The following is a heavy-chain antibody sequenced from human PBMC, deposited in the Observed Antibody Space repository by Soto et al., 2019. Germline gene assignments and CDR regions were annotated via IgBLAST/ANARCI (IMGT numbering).Heavy chain of an antibody. CDR2: MNPNNENT. Sequence: QVQLVQSGAEVKKPGASVKVSCKASGYTFTSFNINWVRQATGQGLEWMGWMNPNNENTGYAQKFQGRVTMTRNTSIRTAYMELSSLTSEDTAVYYCARSRVAATALCSDWGQGTLVTVSS. V-gene: IGHV1-8*01. CDR1: GYTFTSFN. D-gene: IGHD6-19*01. J-gene: IGHJ4*02. CDR3: ARSRVAATALCSD.